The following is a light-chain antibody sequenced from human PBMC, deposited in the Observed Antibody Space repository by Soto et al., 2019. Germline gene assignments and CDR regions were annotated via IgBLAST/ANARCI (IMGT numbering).Light chain of an antibody. CDR2: KVS. J-gene: IGKJ5*01. V-gene: IGKV2-30*01. CDR3: MQGTHWPIT. Sequence: DVVMTQSPLSLPVTLGQPASISCSSSQSPLYSDGNTYLSWFQQRPGQSPRRLIYKVSNRDSGVPARFSGSGSGTDFALKISRVEAEDVGVYYCMQGTHWPITFGQGTRLEIK. CDR1: QSPLYSDGNTY.